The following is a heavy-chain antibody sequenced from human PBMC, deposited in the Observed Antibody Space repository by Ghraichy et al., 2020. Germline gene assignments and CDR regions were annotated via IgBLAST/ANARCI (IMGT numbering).Heavy chain of an antibody. CDR2: IYSGGST. J-gene: IGHJ4*02. D-gene: IGHD3-22*01. V-gene: IGHV3-53*01. Sequence: GGSLRLSCAASGFTVSSNYMSWVRQAPGKGLEWVSVIYSGGSTYYADSVKGRFTISRDNSKNTLYLQMNSLRAEDTAVYYCARGYYDTSGYFGGHYWGLGTLVTVSS. CDR1: GFTVSSNY. CDR3: ARGYYDTSGYFGGHY.